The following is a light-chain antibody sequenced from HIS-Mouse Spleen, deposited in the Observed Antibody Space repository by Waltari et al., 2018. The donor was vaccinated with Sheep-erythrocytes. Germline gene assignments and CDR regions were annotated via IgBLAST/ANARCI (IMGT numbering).Light chain of an antibody. CDR2: SNN. CDR1: CPKLGSNT. V-gene: IGLV1-44*01. Sequence: QSVLTQPPSASGTPGQRVTLPCSGSCPKLGSNTLNWYQQLPGTAPKLLIYSNNQRPSGVPDRFSGSKSGTSASLAISGLQSEDEADYYCAAWDDSLNGYVFGTGTKVTVL. J-gene: IGLJ1*01. CDR3: AAWDDSLNGYV.